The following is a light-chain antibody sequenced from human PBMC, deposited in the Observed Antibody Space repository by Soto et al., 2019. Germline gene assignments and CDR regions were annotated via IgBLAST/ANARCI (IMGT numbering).Light chain of an antibody. CDR3: QQSNNWPYT. Sequence: EIVMTQSPGTLSVSPGERATLSCRASQSVSHNLAWYQQKPGQAPRLLFYGASFRATGVPARFSGSGSGTDFPLTISSLQSEDFAIYYCQQSNNWPYTFGQGTKLEIK. V-gene: IGKV3-15*01. CDR2: GAS. J-gene: IGKJ2*01. CDR1: QSVSHN.